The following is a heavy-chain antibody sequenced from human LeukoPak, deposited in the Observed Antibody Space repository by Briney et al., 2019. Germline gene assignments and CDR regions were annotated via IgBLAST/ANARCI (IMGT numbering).Heavy chain of an antibody. D-gene: IGHD3-10*01. J-gene: IGHJ4*02. V-gene: IGHV1-2*02. CDR2: INPNSGGT. Sequence: ASVKVSCKASGYTFTGYYMHWVRQAPGQGLEWMGWINPNSGGTNYAQKFQGRVTMTRDTSISTAYMELSGLRSDDTAVYYCARGSSITMVRGVSYFDYWGQGTLVTVSS. CDR1: GYTFTGYY. CDR3: ARGSSITMVRGVSYFDY.